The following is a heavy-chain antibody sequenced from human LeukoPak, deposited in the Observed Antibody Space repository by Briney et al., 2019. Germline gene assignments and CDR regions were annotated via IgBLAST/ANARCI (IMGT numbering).Heavy chain of an antibody. CDR3: ARGRYSYNWFDP. Sequence: PSETLSLTCTVSGGSISSYYWSWIRQPPGKGLEWIGYIYYSGSTNYNPSLKSRVTISVDTSKNQFSLKLSSVTAADTAVYYCARGRYSYNWFDPWGQGTLVTVSS. CDR1: GGSISSYY. J-gene: IGHJ5*02. V-gene: IGHV4-59*12. D-gene: IGHD2-15*01. CDR2: IYYSGST.